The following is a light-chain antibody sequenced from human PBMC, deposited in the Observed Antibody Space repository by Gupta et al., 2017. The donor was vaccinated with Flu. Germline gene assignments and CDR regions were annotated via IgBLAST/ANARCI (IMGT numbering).Light chain of an antibody. J-gene: IGKJ2*01. CDR2: EAS. CDR3: QQRINCPDT. V-gene: IGKV3-11*01. Sequence: PGTLFLSPGETATLPCRASENINKDLAWDQQKGGQAPRLLIYEASKRATGTPARFSGSGSGTDFTLTISSLEPEDFAVYYCQQRINCPDTFGQGTKLEIK. CDR1: ENINKD.